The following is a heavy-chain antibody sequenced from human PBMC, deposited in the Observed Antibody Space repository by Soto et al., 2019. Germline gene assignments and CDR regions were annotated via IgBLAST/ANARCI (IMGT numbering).Heavy chain of an antibody. Sequence: SVKVSCKASGCTFSSYAISWVRQAPGQGLEWMGGIIPIFGTANYAQKFQGRVTITADKSTSTAYMELSSLRSEDTAVYYCAREHSNQHGAFEYWGQGTLVIVSS. J-gene: IGHJ4*02. V-gene: IGHV1-69*06. CDR3: AREHSNQHGAFEY. CDR2: IIPIFGTA. CDR1: GCTFSSYA. D-gene: IGHD2-2*01.